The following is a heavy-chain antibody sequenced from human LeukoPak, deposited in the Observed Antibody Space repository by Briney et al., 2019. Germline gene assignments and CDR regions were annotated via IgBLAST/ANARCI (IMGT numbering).Heavy chain of an antibody. J-gene: IGHJ4*02. V-gene: IGHV3-53*01. D-gene: IGHD4-23*01. CDR2: IYSGGTT. Sequence: TGGSLRLSCAASGFTVSNNYMTWVRQAPGKGLEWVSLIYSGGTTFYTDSVKGRFTISRDSFKNTLYLQMNNLKAEDTAVYYCTTSPAVASRGQGTLVTVSS. CDR3: TTSPAVAS. CDR1: GFTVSNNY.